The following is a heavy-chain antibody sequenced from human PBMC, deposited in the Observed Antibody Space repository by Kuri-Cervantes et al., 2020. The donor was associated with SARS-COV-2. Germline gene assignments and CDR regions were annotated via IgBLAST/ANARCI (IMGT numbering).Heavy chain of an antibody. Sequence: GGSLRLSCAASGFTFSSYAMHWVRQAPGKGLEWVAVISYDGSNKYYADSVKGRFTISRDNSKNTLYLQMNSLRAEDTAVYYCAKAPKYCSSTSCYAEVDYWGQGTLVTVSS. V-gene: IGHV3-30*01. CDR2: ISYDGSNK. CDR1: GFTFSSYA. CDR3: AKAPKYCSSTSCYAEVDY. D-gene: IGHD2-2*01. J-gene: IGHJ4*02.